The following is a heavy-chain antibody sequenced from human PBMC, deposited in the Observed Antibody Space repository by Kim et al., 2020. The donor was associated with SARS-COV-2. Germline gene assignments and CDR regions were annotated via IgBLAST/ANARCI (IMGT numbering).Heavy chain of an antibody. J-gene: IGHJ6*02. CDR3: ATYGYDLDYFYYYNLDV. Sequence: VKGRFTISRDNVKSALYLQMKSLRAEDTAVYYCATYGYDLDYFYYYNLDVWGQGTTVTVSS. V-gene: IGHV3-21*01. D-gene: IGHD5-18*01.